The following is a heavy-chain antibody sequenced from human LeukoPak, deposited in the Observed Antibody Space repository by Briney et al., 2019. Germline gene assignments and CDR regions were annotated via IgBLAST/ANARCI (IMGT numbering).Heavy chain of an antibody. J-gene: IGHJ6*02. CDR3: ARTGSCYVRPQSPNAYDMDV. CDR1: GYSFTSYW. V-gene: IGHV5-51*01. Sequence: GESLKISCKGSGYSFTSYWIGWVRQMPGKGLEWMGIIYPGDSDTRYSPSFQGQVTISADKSISTAYLQWSSLKASDTAMYYCARTGSCYVRPQSPNAYDMDVWGQGTTVTVSS. CDR2: IYPGDSDT. D-gene: IGHD3-10*01.